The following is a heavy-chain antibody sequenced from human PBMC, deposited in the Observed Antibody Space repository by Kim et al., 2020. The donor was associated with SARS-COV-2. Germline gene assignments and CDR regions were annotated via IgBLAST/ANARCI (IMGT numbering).Heavy chain of an antibody. CDR1: GFTFSSYA. Sequence: GSLRLSCAASGFTFSSYAMHWVRQAPGKGLEWVAVISYDGSNKYYADSVKGRFTISRDNSKNTLYLQMNSLRAEDTAVYYCARDLVDYYYGMDVWGQGTTVTVSS. CDR2: ISYDGSNK. D-gene: IGHD2-8*02. V-gene: IGHV3-30*04. J-gene: IGHJ6*02. CDR3: ARDLVDYYYGMDV.